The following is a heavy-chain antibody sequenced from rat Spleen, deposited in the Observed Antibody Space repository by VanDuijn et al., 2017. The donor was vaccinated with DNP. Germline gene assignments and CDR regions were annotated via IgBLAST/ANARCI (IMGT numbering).Heavy chain of an antibody. CDR1: GSSITNNY. Sequence: EVLLQESGPGLVKPSQSLSLTCSVTGSSITNNYWGWIRKFPGDKMEWMAYISYSGITGYNPSLKSRVSIARDTSKNQFFLQLNSVTAEDTATYYCARSVITMMVIIPFAYWGQGTLVTVSS. V-gene: IGHV3-1*01. J-gene: IGHJ3*01. CDR2: ISYSGIT. D-gene: IGHD1-12*03. CDR3: ARSVITMMVIIPFAY.